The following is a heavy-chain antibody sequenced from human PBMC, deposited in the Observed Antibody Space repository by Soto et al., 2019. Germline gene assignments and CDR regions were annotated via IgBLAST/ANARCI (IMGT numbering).Heavy chain of an antibody. Sequence: LRLSCATSGFTFSDYSMNWVRQAPGKGLEWVSSISSSGNYIYSADSVKGRFTISRDNTKSSLNLQMNSLRAEDTAVYYCARTGRWLQFEDYWGQGTLVTVSS. D-gene: IGHD5-12*01. CDR1: GFTFSDYS. CDR3: ARTGRWLQFEDY. CDR2: ISSSGNYI. V-gene: IGHV3-21*01. J-gene: IGHJ4*02.